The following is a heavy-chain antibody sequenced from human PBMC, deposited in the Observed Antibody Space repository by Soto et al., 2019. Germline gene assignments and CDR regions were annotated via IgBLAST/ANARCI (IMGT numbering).Heavy chain of an antibody. Sequence: QVQLVESGGGVVQPGTSLRLSCAASGLTFSRHGMHWVRQGPGKGLEWVALIRFDGSEKYYADSVKGRFSISKDNTKNTLYLQMDSLRAEDTALYYCAVLDGHSNDLDYWGQGTLVTGSS. D-gene: IGHD4-4*01. CDR2: IRFDGSEK. J-gene: IGHJ4*02. V-gene: IGHV3-33*03. CDR3: AVLDGHSNDLDY. CDR1: GLTFSRHG.